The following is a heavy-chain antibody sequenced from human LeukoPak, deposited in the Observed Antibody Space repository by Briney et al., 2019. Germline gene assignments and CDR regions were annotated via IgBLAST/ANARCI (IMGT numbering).Heavy chain of an antibody. CDR1: GFTFSAYW. CDR2: IKQDGGEK. D-gene: IGHD2-2*01. V-gene: IGHV3-7*05. Sequence: GGSLRLSCAASGFTFSAYWMSWLRQAPGRVLEWVASIKQDGGEKYYVDSVMGRFTISKDNAKNSLYLQMNSLRVEDTAVYYCARDMHSSYEYWGQGTLVSVSS. J-gene: IGHJ4*02. CDR3: ARDMHSSYEY.